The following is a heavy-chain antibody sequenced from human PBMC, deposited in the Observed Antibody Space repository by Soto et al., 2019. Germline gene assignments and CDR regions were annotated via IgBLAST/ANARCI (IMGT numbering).Heavy chain of an antibody. D-gene: IGHD6-6*01. Sequence: GGSLRLSCAASGFTFSSYWMSWVRQAPGKGLGWVANIKQDGSEKYYVDSVKGRFTISRDNAKNSLYLQMNSLRAEDTAVYYCARGPISIAAWFDDWGQGTLVTVSS. CDR2: IKQDGSEK. V-gene: IGHV3-7*05. J-gene: IGHJ4*02. CDR1: GFTFSSYW. CDR3: ARGPISIAAWFDD.